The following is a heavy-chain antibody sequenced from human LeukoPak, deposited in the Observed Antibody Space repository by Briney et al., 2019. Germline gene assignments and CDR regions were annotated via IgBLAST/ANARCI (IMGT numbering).Heavy chain of an antibody. V-gene: IGHV4-39*07. Sequence: PSETLSLTCSVSGGSISSSSYFWGWIRQPPGKGLEWMGSLYYSGGTYYKPSLKSRVTISEDTSKNQLSLRLSSVTAADTAVYYCARGDSAVAMVYFDYWGQGTLVTVSS. CDR3: ARGDSAVAMVYFDY. CDR2: LYYSGGT. CDR1: GGSISSSSYF. D-gene: IGHD6-19*01. J-gene: IGHJ4*02.